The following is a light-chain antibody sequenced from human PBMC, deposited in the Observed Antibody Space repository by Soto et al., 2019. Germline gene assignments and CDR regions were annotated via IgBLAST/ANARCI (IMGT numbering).Light chain of an antibody. CDR1: QSVSSSF. J-gene: IGKJ4*01. CDR2: GAS. Sequence: EIVLTQSPGTLSLSPGERATLSCRASQSVSSSFLAWYQQKPGQAPSLLIYGASSRATGIPDRFSGSGSETDFTLTISRLEPEDVAVYYCQQYGSSPLTFGGGTKVEIK. CDR3: QQYGSSPLT. V-gene: IGKV3-20*01.